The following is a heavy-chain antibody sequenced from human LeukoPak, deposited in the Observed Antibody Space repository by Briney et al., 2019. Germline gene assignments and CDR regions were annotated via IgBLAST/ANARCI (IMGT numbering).Heavy chain of an antibody. V-gene: IGHV1-2*02. CDR2: INPNSGGT. CDR1: GYTFTCYY. J-gene: IGHJ6*02. D-gene: IGHD3-22*01. Sequence: ASVKVSCKASGYTFTCYYMHWVRQAPGQGLEWMGWINPNSGGTNYAQKFQGRVTMTRNTSISTAYMELSSLRSEDTAVYYCARDLQGYDSSGYYSPYYYYGMDVWGQGTTVTVSS. CDR3: ARDLQGYDSSGYYSPYYYYGMDV.